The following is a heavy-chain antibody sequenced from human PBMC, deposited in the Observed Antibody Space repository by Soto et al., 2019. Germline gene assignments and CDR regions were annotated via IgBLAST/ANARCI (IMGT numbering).Heavy chain of an antibody. D-gene: IGHD4-4*01. V-gene: IGHV3-74*01. CDR1: GFTFNYYW. CDR3: ARGNLGGFDL. Sequence: EVQLVESEGGLVQRGGSLRLSCAASGFTFNYYWMHWVRQAPGQGLMWVAHIQNDGSRTTYADSVKGRFTNSRDNAKDTMYLQMNSLRAEDTAVYYFARGNLGGFDLWGQGTTVTVSS. J-gene: IGHJ3*01. CDR2: IQNDGSRT.